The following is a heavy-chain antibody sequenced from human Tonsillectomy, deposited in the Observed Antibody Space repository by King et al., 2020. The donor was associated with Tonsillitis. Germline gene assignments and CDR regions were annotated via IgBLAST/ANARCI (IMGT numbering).Heavy chain of an antibody. CDR2: ISYDGINK. CDR1: GFTFSSYG. D-gene: IGHD2-2*02. CDR3: AKEGEVVPAAIWGYYYYYMDV. J-gene: IGHJ6*03. V-gene: IGHV3-30*18. Sequence: QVQLVESGGGVVQPGRSLRLSCAASGFTFSSYGMHWVRQAPGRGLGWGAVISYDGINKYYQDSGKGRFPISRDNSKTTLYLQVNSLRAEDTAVYFCAKEGEVVPAAIWGYYYYYMDVWGKGTTVTVSS.